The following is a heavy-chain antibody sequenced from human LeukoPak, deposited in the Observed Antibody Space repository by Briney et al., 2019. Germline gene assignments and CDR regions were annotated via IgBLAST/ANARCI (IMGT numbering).Heavy chain of an antibody. CDR3: ARVVVGVIGANDY. Sequence: KPSETLSLTCTVSGGSISSSSYYWGWIRQPPGKGLEWIGSIYYSGSTYYNPSLKSRVTISVDTSKNQFSLKLSSVTAADTAVYYCARVVVGVIGANDYWGQGTLVTVSS. D-gene: IGHD2-15*01. CDR1: GGSISSSSYY. V-gene: IGHV4-39*01. J-gene: IGHJ4*02. CDR2: IYYSGST.